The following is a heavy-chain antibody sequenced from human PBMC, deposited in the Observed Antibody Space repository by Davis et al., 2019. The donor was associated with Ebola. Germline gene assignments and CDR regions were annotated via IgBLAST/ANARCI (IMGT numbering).Heavy chain of an antibody. Sequence: GESLKISCAASGFTFSSYWMSWVRQAPGKGLEYVSAISSNGGSTYYANSVKGRFTISRDNSKNTLYLQMGSLRAEDMAVYYCARSGYCSSTSCYGEGIWAEYFQHWGQGTLVTVSS. CDR3: ARSGYCSSTSCYGEGIWAEYFQH. CDR2: ISSNGGST. J-gene: IGHJ1*01. D-gene: IGHD2-2*01. V-gene: IGHV3-64*01. CDR1: GFTFSSYW.